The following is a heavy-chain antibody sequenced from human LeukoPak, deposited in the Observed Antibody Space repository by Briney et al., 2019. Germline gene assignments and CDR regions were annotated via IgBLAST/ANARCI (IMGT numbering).Heavy chain of an antibody. D-gene: IGHD7-27*01. CDR2: INQDGSAK. CDR1: GFTLSSYW. Sequence: PGGSLRLSCAASGFTLSSYWMSWVRQVPGKGLEWVANINQDGSAKYYVDSVKGRFTISRDNAKNSLYLQMNSLRAEDTAVYYCAGDAPGLGIDNWGQGTLVTVSS. CDR3: AGDAPGLGIDN. J-gene: IGHJ4*02. V-gene: IGHV3-7*01.